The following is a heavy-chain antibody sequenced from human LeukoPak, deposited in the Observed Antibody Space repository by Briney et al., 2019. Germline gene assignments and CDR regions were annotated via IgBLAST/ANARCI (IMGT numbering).Heavy chain of an antibody. CDR2: IIPIFGTA. CDR3: ARDVPDWFDP. Sequence: SVKASCKASGGTFSSYAISWVRQAPGQGLEWMGGIIPIFGTANYAQKFQGRVTITADESTSTAYMELSSLRSEDTAVYYCARDVPDWFDPWGQGTLVTVSS. V-gene: IGHV1-69*01. J-gene: IGHJ5*02. CDR1: GGTFSSYA.